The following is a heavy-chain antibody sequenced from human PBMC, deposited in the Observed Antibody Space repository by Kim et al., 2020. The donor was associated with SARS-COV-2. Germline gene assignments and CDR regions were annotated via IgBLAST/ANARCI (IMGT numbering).Heavy chain of an antibody. CDR1: GYTFTGYY. CDR3: ARTHYYDSSGYYYNAFDI. CDR2: INPNSGGT. J-gene: IGHJ3*02. D-gene: IGHD3-22*01. Sequence: ASVKVSCKASGYTFTGYYMHWVRQAPGQGLEWMGRINPNSGGTNYAQKFQGRVTMTRDTSISTAYMELSRLRSDDTAVYYCARTHYYDSSGYYYNAFDIWGQGTMVTVSS. V-gene: IGHV1-2*06.